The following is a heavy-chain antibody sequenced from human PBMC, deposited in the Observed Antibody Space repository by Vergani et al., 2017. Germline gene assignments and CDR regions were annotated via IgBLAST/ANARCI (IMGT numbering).Heavy chain of an antibody. CDR2: ISGRGGST. CDR1: GFTFSSYA. CDR3: AKDLRMVRGSFDY. Sequence: EVQLLESGGGLVQPGGSLRLSCAASGFTFSSYAMSWVRQAPGKGLEWVSAISGRGGSTYYADSVKGRFTISRDNSKNTLYLQMNSLRAEDTAVYYCAKDLRMVRGSFDYWGQGTLVTVSS. J-gene: IGHJ4*02. V-gene: IGHV3-23*01. D-gene: IGHD3-10*01.